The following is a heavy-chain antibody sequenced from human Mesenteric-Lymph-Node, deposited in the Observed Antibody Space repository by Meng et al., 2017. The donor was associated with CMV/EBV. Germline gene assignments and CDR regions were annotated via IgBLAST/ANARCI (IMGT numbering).Heavy chain of an antibody. Sequence: GESLKISCAASGFRFDDFGMNWVRQAPGKGLEWVSGVNWNGRSTGYADSVKGRFTISRDNAQSSLYLQMNSLRAEDTAVYYCARDRGYSNYWGQGTLVTVSS. J-gene: IGHJ4*02. CDR2: VNWNGRST. D-gene: IGHD4-11*01. CDR3: ARDRGYSNY. V-gene: IGHV3-20*04. CDR1: GFRFDDFG.